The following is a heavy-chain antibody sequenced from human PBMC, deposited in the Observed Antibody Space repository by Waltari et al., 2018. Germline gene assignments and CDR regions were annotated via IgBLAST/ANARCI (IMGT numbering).Heavy chain of an antibody. CDR1: GFTFDDFG. CDR3: ARGWLEGARELVGLDI. D-gene: IGHD1-26*01. J-gene: IGHJ3*02. CDR2: INWKGDFI. Sequence: DGRLVESGGGAVEAGRSLRLSCAACGFTFDDFGMAWVRQAPGKGREWVSGINWKGDFIGYADSVKGRFTISRDNTRNLLYLQMNSLATEDTAVYFCARGWLEGARELVGLDIWGQGTMVTVSS. V-gene: IGHV3-9*01.